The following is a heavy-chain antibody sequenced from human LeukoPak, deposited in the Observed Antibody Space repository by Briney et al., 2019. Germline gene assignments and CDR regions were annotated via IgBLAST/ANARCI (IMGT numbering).Heavy chain of an antibody. J-gene: IGHJ5*02. CDR1: GGSISSVNYY. D-gene: IGHD2/OR15-2a*01. V-gene: IGHV4-39*01. CDR2: SYYSGST. Sequence: SETLSLTCTVSGGSISSVNYYWGWLRQPPGKGLEWIGSSYYSGSTYYHPSLKSRVTISVDTSKNQFSLKLSSVTAADTAVYYCARTFYSSPNNWFDHWGQGTLVTVSS. CDR3: ARTFYSSPNNWFDH.